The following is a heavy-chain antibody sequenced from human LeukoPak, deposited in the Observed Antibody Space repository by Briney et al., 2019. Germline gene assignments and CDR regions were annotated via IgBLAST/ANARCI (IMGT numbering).Heavy chain of an antibody. D-gene: IGHD1-26*01. J-gene: IGHJ4*02. V-gene: IGHV3-7*01. CDR1: GFTFSIYA. CDR2: IKDDGSEK. Sequence: GGSLRLSCAASGFTFSIYAMSWVRQAPGKGLEWVANIKDDGSEKYYVDSMKGRFTISRDNAKNSLYLQMNSLRAEDTAVYYCARRLSGSYYAYFDCWGQGTLVTVSS. CDR3: ARRLSGSYYAYFDC.